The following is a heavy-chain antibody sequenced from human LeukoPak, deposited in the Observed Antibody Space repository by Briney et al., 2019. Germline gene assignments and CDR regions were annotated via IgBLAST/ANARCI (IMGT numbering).Heavy chain of an antibody. V-gene: IGHV1-18*01. CDR2: ISAYNGNT. Sequence: ASVKVSCKASGYTFTSYGISWLRQAPGQGLECMGWISAYNGNTNYEQKLQGRVTMTTDTSTSTAYMELSSLRSGDTAVYYCARTGITMVRGVIITVHYYGMDVWGQGTTVTVSS. D-gene: IGHD3-10*01. CDR1: GYTFTSYG. CDR3: ARTGITMVRGVIITVHYYGMDV. J-gene: IGHJ6*02.